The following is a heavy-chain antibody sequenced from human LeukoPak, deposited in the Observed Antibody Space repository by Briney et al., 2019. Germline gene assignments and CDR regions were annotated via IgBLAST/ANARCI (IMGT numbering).Heavy chain of an antibody. D-gene: IGHD3-22*01. CDR3: ARDTSKVYYYDSSGSNWFDP. J-gene: IGHJ5*02. CDR1: GGSISSYY. V-gene: IGHV4-4*07. CDR2: IYTSGST. Sequence: SETLSLTCTVSGGSISSYYWSWIRQPAGEGLEWIGRIYTSGSTNYNPSLKSRVTMSVDTSKNQFSLKLSSVTAADTAVYCCARDTSKVYYYDSSGSNWFDPWGQGTLVTVSS.